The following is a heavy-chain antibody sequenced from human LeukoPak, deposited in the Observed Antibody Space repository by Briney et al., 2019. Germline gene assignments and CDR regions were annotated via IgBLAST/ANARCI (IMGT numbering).Heavy chain of an antibody. V-gene: IGHV3-48*01. Sequence: GGSLRLSCAASGFTFSTYSMNWVRQAPGKGLEWVSYISSGSSTIYYADSVKGRFTISRDNAKNSLYLQMNSLRAEDTAVYYCATMVRGGYWGQGTLVTVSS. CDR3: ATMVRGGY. CDR2: ISSGSSTI. J-gene: IGHJ4*02. D-gene: IGHD3-10*01. CDR1: GFTFSTYS.